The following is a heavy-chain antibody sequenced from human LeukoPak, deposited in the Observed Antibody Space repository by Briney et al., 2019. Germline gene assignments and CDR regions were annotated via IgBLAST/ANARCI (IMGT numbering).Heavy chain of an antibody. D-gene: IGHD2-15*01. CDR1: GFTFSDYA. CDR3: AKNGDRGAYCSGGSCYPYYYYYMTS. J-gene: IGHJ6*03. CDR2: ISYGGSNK. V-gene: IGHV3-30*04. Sequence: AGGSLRLSCAASGFTFSDYAMHWVRQAPGKGLEWVAVISYGGSNKYYADSVKGRFTISRDNSKNTLYLQMNSLRAEDTAVYYCAKNGDRGAYCSGGSCYPYYYYYMTSGAKGPRSPSP.